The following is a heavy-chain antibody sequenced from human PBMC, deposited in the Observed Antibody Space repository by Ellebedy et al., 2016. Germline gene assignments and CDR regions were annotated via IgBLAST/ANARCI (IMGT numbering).Heavy chain of an antibody. Sequence: GGSLRLSCEASRFSFSSYSMIWVRQAPGKGLEWVAYITSASNYISYADSVRGRFTISRDNAKKSLFLQMNSLRAEDTAVYYCAEDVLPSDYWGQGTLVTVSS. CDR3: AEDVLPSDY. V-gene: IGHV3-21*01. CDR1: RFSFSSYS. CDR2: ITSASNYI. J-gene: IGHJ4*02.